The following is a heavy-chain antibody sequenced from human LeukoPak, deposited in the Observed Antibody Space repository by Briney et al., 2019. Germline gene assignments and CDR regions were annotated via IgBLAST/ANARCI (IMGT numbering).Heavy chain of an antibody. CDR3: AKDRSVAPTPSSSSRMAFDI. J-gene: IGHJ3*02. CDR1: GFTFSSYA. V-gene: IGHV3-23*01. CDR2: ISGSGGST. Sequence: GGSLRLSCAASGFTFSSYAMSWVRQAPGKGLEWVSAISGSGGSTYYADSVKGRFTISRDNSKNTLYLQMNSLRAEDTAVYYCAKDRSVAPTPSSSSRMAFDIWGQGTMVTVSS. D-gene: IGHD6-6*01.